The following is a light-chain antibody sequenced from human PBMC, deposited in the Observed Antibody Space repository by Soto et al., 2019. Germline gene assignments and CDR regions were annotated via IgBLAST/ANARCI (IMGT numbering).Light chain of an antibody. CDR1: QSISSW. CDR2: DVF. CDR3: QQYQSHASST. Sequence: DIQMTQSPSTLSASVGDRVTITCRASQSISSWLAWYQQKPGKAPRLLIYDVFNLESGVPSRFSGSGSGTEFTLTISSLQPDDFATYYCQQYQSHASSTFGQGTKLEIK. V-gene: IGKV1-5*01. J-gene: IGKJ2*02.